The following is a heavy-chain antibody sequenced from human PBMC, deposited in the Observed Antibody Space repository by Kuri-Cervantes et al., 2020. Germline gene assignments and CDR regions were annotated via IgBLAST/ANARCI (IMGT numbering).Heavy chain of an antibody. CDR1: GFTFSSYA. V-gene: IGHV3-21*01. CDR3: ARDLPQAFMKWLRVSGPNAFDI. Sequence: GESLKISCAASGFTFSSYAMSWVRQAPGKGLEWVSSISSSSSYIYYADSVKGRFTISRDNAKNSLYLQMNSLRAEDTAVYYCARDLPQAFMKWLRVSGPNAFDIWGQGTMVTVSS. J-gene: IGHJ3*02. CDR2: ISSSSSYI. D-gene: IGHD5-12*01.